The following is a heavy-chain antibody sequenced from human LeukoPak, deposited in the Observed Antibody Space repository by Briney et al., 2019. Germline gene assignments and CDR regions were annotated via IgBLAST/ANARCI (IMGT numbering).Heavy chain of an antibody. Sequence: SETLSLTCTVSGGSISGYYWSWIRQPAGKGLEWVGRIYTSGNTNYNPSLKSRVTISVDTSKNQFSLKLSSVTAADTAVYYCARHYRYYDILTGYYNPYYFDYWGQGTLVTVSS. J-gene: IGHJ4*02. CDR1: GGSISGYY. V-gene: IGHV4-4*07. CDR2: IYTSGNT. CDR3: ARHYRYYDILTGYYNPYYFDY. D-gene: IGHD3-9*01.